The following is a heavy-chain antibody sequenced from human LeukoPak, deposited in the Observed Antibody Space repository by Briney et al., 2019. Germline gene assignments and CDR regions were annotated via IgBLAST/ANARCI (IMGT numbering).Heavy chain of an antibody. V-gene: IGHV3-23*01. D-gene: IGHD3-3*01. Sequence: PGGSLRLSCVASGFTFGNYAMTWVRQAPGKGLEWVSHVGGIGTNTYYADSLKGRFTISRDNSKNTLYLQMNSLRAEDTAVYYCAKENSIFGVVVIQDAFDIWGQGTMVTVSS. CDR2: VGGIGTNT. CDR3: AKENSIFGVVVIQDAFDI. CDR1: GFTFGNYA. J-gene: IGHJ3*02.